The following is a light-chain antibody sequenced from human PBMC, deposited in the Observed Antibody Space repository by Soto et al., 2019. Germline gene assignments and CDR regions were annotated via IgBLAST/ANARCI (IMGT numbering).Light chain of an antibody. V-gene: IGKV1-5*01. J-gene: IGKJ3*01. CDR1: QSISSW. CDR2: DAS. CDR3: QQFNNSPFT. Sequence: DIQMTQSPSTLSASVGDRVTITCRASQSISSWLAWYQQKPGKAPKLLIYDASSLESGVPSRFSGSGSGTEFTLTISSLLPDDYATYYCQQFNNSPFTFGPGTTVLIK.